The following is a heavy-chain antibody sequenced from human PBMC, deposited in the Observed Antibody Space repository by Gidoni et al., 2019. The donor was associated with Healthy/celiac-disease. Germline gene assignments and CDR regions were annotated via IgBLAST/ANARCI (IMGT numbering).Heavy chain of an antibody. CDR1: VFSFRSSG. Sequence: VQLVESGGGVVQPGRSLGLFCAASVFSFRSSGMHWVRQAPGKGLEWVAVIWYDGSNKYYADSVKGRVTISRDNSKNTLYLQMNSLRAEDTAVYYCAREETGGSYPLGWFDPWGQGTLVTVSS. V-gene: IGHV3-33*01. D-gene: IGHD1-26*01. CDR3: AREETGGSYPLGWFDP. J-gene: IGHJ5*02. CDR2: IWYDGSNK.